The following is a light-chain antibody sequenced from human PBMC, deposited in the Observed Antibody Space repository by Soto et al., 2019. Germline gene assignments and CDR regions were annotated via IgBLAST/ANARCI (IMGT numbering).Light chain of an antibody. Sequence: IQMTQSPSSLSASVGDRVTITCRASQSISSYLNWYQQKPVKAPKLLIYAASSLQSGVPSRFSGSGSGTDFTLTISSLQPGDFATYYYHQSYSTPPDTFGQGTKLEIK. V-gene: IGKV1-39*01. CDR2: AAS. J-gene: IGKJ2*01. CDR1: QSISSY. CDR3: HQSYSTPPDT.